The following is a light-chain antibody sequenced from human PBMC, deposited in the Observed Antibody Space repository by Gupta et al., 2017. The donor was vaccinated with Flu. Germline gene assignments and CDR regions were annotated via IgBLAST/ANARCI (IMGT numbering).Light chain of an antibody. Sequence: PSTLSASVGDRVTIACRASQNIHVWLAWYQQKPGKAPKLLISKASDLESGVPSRFSGSGSGIEFTLTISSLQPDDLATYYCQQYDSDSYTFGQGTKLEIK. CDR3: QQYDSDSYT. V-gene: IGKV1-5*03. J-gene: IGKJ2*01. CDR1: QNIHVW. CDR2: KAS.